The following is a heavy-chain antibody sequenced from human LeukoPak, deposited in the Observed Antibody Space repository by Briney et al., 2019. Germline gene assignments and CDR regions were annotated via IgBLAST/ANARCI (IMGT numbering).Heavy chain of an antibody. CDR2: INPNSGGT. CDR3: ARDRTDSSGVNFDY. Sequence: ASVKVSCKASGYTFTGYYMHWVRQALGQGLEWMGWINPNSGGTNYAQKFQGRVTMTRDTSISTAYMELSRLRSDDTAVYYCARDRTDSSGVNFDYWGQGTLVTVSS. V-gene: IGHV1-2*02. J-gene: IGHJ4*02. CDR1: GYTFTGYY. D-gene: IGHD3-22*01.